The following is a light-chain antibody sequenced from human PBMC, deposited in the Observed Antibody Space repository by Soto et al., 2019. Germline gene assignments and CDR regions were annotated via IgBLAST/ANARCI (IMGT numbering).Light chain of an antibody. CDR2: AAS. CDR3: QQSYSTPWT. CDR1: QSISSY. J-gene: IGKJ1*01. Sequence: IRMTQSPSSFSASTGDRFTITCRASQSISSYLNWYQQKPGKAPKLLIYAASSLQSGVPSRFSGSGSGTDFTLTISSLQPEDFATYYCQQSYSTPWTFGQGTKVDIK. V-gene: IGKV1-39*01.